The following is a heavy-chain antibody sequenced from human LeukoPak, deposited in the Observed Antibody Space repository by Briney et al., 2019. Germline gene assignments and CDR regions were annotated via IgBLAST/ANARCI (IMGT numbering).Heavy chain of an antibody. Sequence: GGSLRLSCAASGFTFSSYAMGWVRQAPGKGLEWVSAISGSGGTTYYADSVKGRFTISRDNSKNTLYLQMNSLRAEDTAVYYCAKVGPRYCSGGSCSPPSWFDPWGQGTLVTVSS. CDR3: AKVGPRYCSGGSCSPPSWFDP. CDR2: ISGSGGTT. CDR1: GFTFSSYA. V-gene: IGHV3-23*01. D-gene: IGHD2-15*01. J-gene: IGHJ5*02.